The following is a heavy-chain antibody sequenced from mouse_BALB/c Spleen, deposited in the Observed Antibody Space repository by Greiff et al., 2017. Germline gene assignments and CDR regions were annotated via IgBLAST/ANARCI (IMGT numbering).Heavy chain of an antibody. D-gene: IGHD2-3*01. CDR2: IWRGGST. J-gene: IGHJ3*01. Sequence: VQLKESGPSLVQPSQSLSITCTVSGFSFTSYGVHWVRQSPGKGLEWLGVIWRGGSTDYNAAFMSRLSITKDNSKSQVFFKMNSLQADDTAIYYSAKIDDGYAYWGQGTLVTVAA. CDR1: GFSFTSYG. CDR3: AKIDDGYAY. V-gene: IGHV2-5-1*01.